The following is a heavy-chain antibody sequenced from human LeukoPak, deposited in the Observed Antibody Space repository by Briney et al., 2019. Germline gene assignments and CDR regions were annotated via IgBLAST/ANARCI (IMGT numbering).Heavy chain of an antibody. J-gene: IGHJ6*02. CDR2: ISYDGSNK. V-gene: IGHV3-30*18. Sequence: GGSLRLSCAASGFTFSSYGMNWVRKAPGKGLEWVAVISYDGSNKYYADSVKGRFTISRDNSKNTLYLQMNSLRAEDTAVYYCAKDLTGYYDSSGGYYYYGMDVWGQGTTVTVSS. D-gene: IGHD3-22*01. CDR3: AKDLTGYYDSSGGYYYYGMDV. CDR1: GFTFSSYG.